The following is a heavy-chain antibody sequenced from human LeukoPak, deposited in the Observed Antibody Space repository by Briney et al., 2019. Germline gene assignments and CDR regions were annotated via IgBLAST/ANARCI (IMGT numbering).Heavy chain of an antibody. Sequence: GGPLRLSCAASGFTFSSYAMSWVRQAPGKGLEWVSAISGSGGSTYYADSVKGRFTISRDNSKNTLYLQMNSLRAEDTAVYYCAKTGVLEWGILGYYFDYWGQGTLVTVSS. D-gene: IGHD3-3*01. CDR3: AKTGVLEWGILGYYFDY. J-gene: IGHJ4*02. CDR1: GFTFSSYA. V-gene: IGHV3-23*01. CDR2: ISGSGGST.